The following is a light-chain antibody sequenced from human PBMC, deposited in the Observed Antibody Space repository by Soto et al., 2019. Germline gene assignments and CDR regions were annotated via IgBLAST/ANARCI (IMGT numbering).Light chain of an antibody. CDR1: TNDVGGYDY. V-gene: IGLV2-14*03. Sequence: QSVLSQPASVSGSPGQAITISCTGSTNDVGGYDYVYWYQQHPGRAPKLMIFDVRSRPSGVSNRFSGSKSGNTASLTISGLQTEDEADYYCSSFTSRNVVIFGGGTKLTVL. J-gene: IGLJ2*01. CDR2: DVR. CDR3: SSFTSRNVVI.